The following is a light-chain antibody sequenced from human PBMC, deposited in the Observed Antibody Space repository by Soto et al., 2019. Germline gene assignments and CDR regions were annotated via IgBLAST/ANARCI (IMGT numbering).Light chain of an antibody. CDR3: QQYYATPPA. CDR2: WAS. Sequence: DIVMTQSPDSLSVSLGERATINCKSSQSVLYNSNNKNYLAWYQQKPGQPPKLLVYWASTRESGVPDRFSGSGSGTDFTLTISSLQAEDVAVYYCQQYYATPPAFGPGTKVGIK. J-gene: IGKJ3*01. CDR1: QSVLYNSNNKNY. V-gene: IGKV4-1*01.